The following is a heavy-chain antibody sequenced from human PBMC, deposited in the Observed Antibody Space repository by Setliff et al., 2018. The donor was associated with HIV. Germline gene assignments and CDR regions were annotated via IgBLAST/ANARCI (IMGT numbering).Heavy chain of an antibody. CDR3: ARDRLNVYSSGWGVGY. CDR2: ISVYNGNT. J-gene: IGHJ4*02. V-gene: IGHV1-18*01. CDR1: TYTFSSYV. D-gene: IGHD6-25*01. Sequence: ASVKVSCKASTYTFSSYVINWVRQAPGQGLEWMGRISVYNGNTIYAQKLQGRVIMTTDTSTGTAYMELRSLRSDDTAVYYCARDRLNVYSSGWGVGYWGQGTLVTVSS.